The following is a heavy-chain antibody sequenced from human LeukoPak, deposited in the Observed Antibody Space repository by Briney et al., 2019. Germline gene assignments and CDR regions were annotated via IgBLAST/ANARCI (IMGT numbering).Heavy chain of an antibody. CDR2: INPDGSLI. Sequence: GGSLRLSCAASGFRFSSYWMHWVRQVPGKGLVWVSRINPDGSLISFADSVKGRFTISRDNAKNSLYLQMNSLRAEDTAVYYCARVQGYSSNPDAFDIWGQGTMVTVSS. CDR1: GFRFSSYW. CDR3: ARVQGYSSNPDAFDI. D-gene: IGHD6-13*01. J-gene: IGHJ3*02. V-gene: IGHV3-74*01.